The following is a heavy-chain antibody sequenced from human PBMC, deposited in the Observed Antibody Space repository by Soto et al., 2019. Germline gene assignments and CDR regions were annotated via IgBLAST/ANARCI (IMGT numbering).Heavy chain of an antibody. V-gene: IGHV3-23*01. D-gene: IGHD5-18*01. CDR2: ISGSGGST. Sequence: PGESLKISCAASGFTFSSYAMSWVRQAPGKGLEWVSAISGSGGSTYYADSVKGRFTISRDNSKNTLYLQMNSLRAEDTAVYYCAKAMNRIQLWLRSKAIDYWGQGTLVTVSS. J-gene: IGHJ4*02. CDR1: GFTFSSYA. CDR3: AKAMNRIQLWLRSKAIDY.